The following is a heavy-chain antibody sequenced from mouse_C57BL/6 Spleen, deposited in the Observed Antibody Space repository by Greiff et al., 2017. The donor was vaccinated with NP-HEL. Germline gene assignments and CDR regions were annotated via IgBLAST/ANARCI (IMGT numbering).Heavy chain of an antibody. V-gene: IGHV1-52*01. CDR3: ARGDGSSLTWFAY. Sequence: VQLQQSGAELVRPGSSVKLSCKASGYTFTSYWMHWVKQRPIQGLEWIGNIDPSDSETHYNQKFKDKATLTVDKSSSTAYMQLSSLTSEDSAVYDCARGDGSSLTWFAYWGQGTLVTVSA. D-gene: IGHD1-1*01. CDR2: IDPSDSET. CDR1: GYTFTSYW. J-gene: IGHJ3*01.